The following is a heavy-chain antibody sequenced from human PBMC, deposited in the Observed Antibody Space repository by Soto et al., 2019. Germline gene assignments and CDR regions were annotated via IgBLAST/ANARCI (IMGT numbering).Heavy chain of an antibody. CDR1: GFTFSDYY. CDR3: ARASNPVTMIVVVSWFDP. Sequence: GSLRLSCAASGFTFSDYYMCWIRQAPGKGLEWVSYISSSGSTIYYADSVKGRFTISRDNAKNSLYLQMNSLRAEDTAVYYCARASNPVTMIVVVSWFDPWGQGTLVTVSS. J-gene: IGHJ5*02. V-gene: IGHV3-11*01. D-gene: IGHD3-22*01. CDR2: ISSSGSTI.